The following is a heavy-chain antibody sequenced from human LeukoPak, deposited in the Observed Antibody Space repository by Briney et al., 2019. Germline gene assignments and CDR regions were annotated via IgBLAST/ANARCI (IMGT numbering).Heavy chain of an antibody. J-gene: IGHJ3*02. Sequence: GGSLRLSCAASGFTFSSYSMNWVRQAPGKGLEWVSYISSSSSTIYYADSVKGRFTISRDNAKNSLYLQMNSLRAEDTAVYYCAGRKYNWNDGIDAFDIWGQGTMVTISS. V-gene: IGHV3-48*01. CDR3: AGRKYNWNDGIDAFDI. CDR2: ISSSSSTI. D-gene: IGHD1-1*01. CDR1: GFTFSSYS.